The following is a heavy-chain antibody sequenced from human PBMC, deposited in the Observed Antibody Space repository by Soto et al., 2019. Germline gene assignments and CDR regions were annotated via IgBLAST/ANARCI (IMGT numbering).Heavy chain of an antibody. CDR3: ASAMVRGKFDY. Sequence: SETLSLTCTVSGGSIRSGDYYWSWIRQPPGKGLEWIGYIYYSGSTYYNPSLKSRVTISVDTSKNQFSLKLSSVTAADTAVYYCASAMVRGKFDYWGQGTLVTVS. CDR1: GGSIRSGDYY. V-gene: IGHV4-30-4*01. CDR2: IYYSGST. D-gene: IGHD3-10*01. J-gene: IGHJ4*02.